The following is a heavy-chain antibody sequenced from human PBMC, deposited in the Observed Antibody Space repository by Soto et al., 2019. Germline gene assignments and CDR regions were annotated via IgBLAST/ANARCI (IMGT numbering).Heavy chain of an antibody. CDR3: ARDVTGWQQLVLDLYYYYGMDV. Sequence: GGSLRLSCAASGFTFSSYSMNWVRQAPGKGLEWVSYISSSSSTIYYADSVKGRFTISRDNAKNSLYLQMNSLRDEDTAVYYCARDVTGWQQLVLDLYYYYGMDVWGQGTTVTVSS. V-gene: IGHV3-48*02. CDR1: GFTFSSYS. D-gene: IGHD6-13*01. CDR2: ISSSSSTI. J-gene: IGHJ6*02.